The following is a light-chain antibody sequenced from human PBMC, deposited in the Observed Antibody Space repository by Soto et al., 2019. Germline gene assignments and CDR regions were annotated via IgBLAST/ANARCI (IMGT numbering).Light chain of an antibody. Sequence: EIVMTQSPATLSVSPGERVTLSCRASQSVSSNLAWYQQKPGQAPRLLIYAASTRATGIPARFSGSGSGTEFTLAITSLQSEDFAVYFCQQYVNCSPTFTFGQGTKLEIK. V-gene: IGKV3-15*01. CDR1: QSVSSN. CDR2: AAS. CDR3: QQYVNCSPTFT. J-gene: IGKJ2*01.